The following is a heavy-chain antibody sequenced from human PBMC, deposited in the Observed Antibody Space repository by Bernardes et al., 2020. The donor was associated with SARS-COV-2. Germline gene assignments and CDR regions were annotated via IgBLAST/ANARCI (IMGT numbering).Heavy chain of an antibody. V-gene: IGHV3-74*01. CDR3: ARGAYSLNKSGPRSVFDI. J-gene: IGHJ3*02. Sequence: GGSLRLSCAVSGFTFSSYWMHWIRQAPGKGLVWVSRINGDGTSTSYADSVTGRFTISRDNAKNTLNLQMNSLSAEDTAVYYCARGAYSLNKSGPRSVFDIGGQATMVTVAS. CDR1: GFTFSSYW. CDR2: INGDGTST. D-gene: IGHD1-26*01.